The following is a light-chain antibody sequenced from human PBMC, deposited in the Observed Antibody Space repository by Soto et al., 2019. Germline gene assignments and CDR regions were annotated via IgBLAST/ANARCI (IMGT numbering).Light chain of an antibody. Sequence: EIVMTQSPVTLSVSPVERVTLSCRASQSVSSNLAWYQQKPGQAPSLLIYGAFTRATGIPARFSGTGSGTEFTLTISSLQSEDFALYYCQKYNDWPLTCGQGTKVDIK. CDR2: GAF. J-gene: IGKJ1*01. CDR1: QSVSSN. V-gene: IGKV3-15*01. CDR3: QKYNDWPLT.